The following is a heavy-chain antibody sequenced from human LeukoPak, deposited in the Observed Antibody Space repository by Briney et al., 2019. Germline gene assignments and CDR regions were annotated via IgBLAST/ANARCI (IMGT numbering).Heavy chain of an antibody. Sequence: SETLSLTCTVSGGSISTINYYWSWVRQPPGKGLEYIGSIYYRGDTYYNPSLGSRLTMSIDTSQNHFSLWVRSVTAADTAVYYCARHARREALRHSAFDVWGQGTMAVVSS. V-gene: IGHV4-39*01. CDR2: IYYRGDT. J-gene: IGHJ3*01. CDR1: GGSISTINYY. D-gene: IGHD2-21*01. CDR3: ARHARREALRHSAFDV.